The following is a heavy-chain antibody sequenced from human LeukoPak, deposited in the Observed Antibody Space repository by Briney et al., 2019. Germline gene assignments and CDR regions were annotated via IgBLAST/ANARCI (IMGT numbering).Heavy chain of an antibody. V-gene: IGHV3-30*04. CDR1: GFSFSTYA. Sequence: PGRSLRLSCAASGFSFSTYAMHWVRQAPGKGLEWVALISYDGSNKYYADSVKGRLTISRDNSKNTLYLQMHSLRADDTAVYYCARDLQYRLLMGEIDYWGQGALVTVSS. D-gene: IGHD2-2*01. CDR3: ARDLQYRLLMGEIDY. CDR2: ISYDGSNK. J-gene: IGHJ4*02.